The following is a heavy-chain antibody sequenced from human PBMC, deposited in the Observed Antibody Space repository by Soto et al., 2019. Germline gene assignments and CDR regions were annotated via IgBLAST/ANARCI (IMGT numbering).Heavy chain of an antibody. CDR2: IWYDGSNK. CDR1: GFTFSSYG. Sequence: GGSLRLSCAASGFTFSSYGMHWVRQAPGKGLEWVAVIWYDGSNKYYADSVKGRFTISRDNSKNTLYLQMNSLRAEDTAVYYCARDGTLRFLEWSPSDYYYYYMDVWGKGTTVTVSS. J-gene: IGHJ6*03. D-gene: IGHD3-3*01. V-gene: IGHV3-33*01. CDR3: ARDGTLRFLEWSPSDYYYYYMDV.